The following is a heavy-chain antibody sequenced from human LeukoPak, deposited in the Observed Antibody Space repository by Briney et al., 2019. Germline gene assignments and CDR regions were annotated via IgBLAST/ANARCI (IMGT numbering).Heavy chain of an antibody. Sequence: SETLSLTCTVSGGSISIPSYYWGWIRQAPGKGLEWIGSIFHSGSAYYSPSLKSRVTISVDTSKNHFSLNLSSVTAADTALYYCATSGGSGYFIYWGQGTLVTVSS. CDR1: GGSISIPSYY. CDR2: IFHSGSA. CDR3: ATSGGSGYFIY. J-gene: IGHJ4*02. D-gene: IGHD3-3*01. V-gene: IGHV4-39*02.